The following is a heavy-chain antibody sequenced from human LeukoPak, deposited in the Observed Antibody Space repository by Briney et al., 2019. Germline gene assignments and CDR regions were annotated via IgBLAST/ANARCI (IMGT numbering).Heavy chain of an antibody. CDR1: GFTFSSYA. V-gene: IGHV3-30*01. CDR3: ARDQPYSSRWYGWFFDP. CDR2: ISYDGSNK. D-gene: IGHD6-13*01. J-gene: IGHJ5*02. Sequence: PGRSLRLSCAASGFTFSSYAMHWVRQAPGKGLEWVAVISYDGSNKYYADSVKGRFTISRDNSKNTLYLQMNSLRAEDTAVYYCARDQPYSSRWYGWFFDPWGQGTLVTVSS.